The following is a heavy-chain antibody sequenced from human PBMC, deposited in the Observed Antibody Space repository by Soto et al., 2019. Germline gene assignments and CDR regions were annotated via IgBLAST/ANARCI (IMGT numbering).Heavy chain of an antibody. CDR1: GGSISSSSYY. J-gene: IGHJ4*02. CDR3: ARRYCSGGSCWEWGNYFVY. CDR2: IYYSGST. V-gene: IGHV4-39*01. Sequence: PSETLSLTCTVSGGSISSSSYYWGWIRQPPGKGLEWIGSIYYSGSTYYNPSLKSRVTISVDTSKNQFSLKLSSVTAADTAVYYCARRYCSGGSCWEWGNYFVYWGQGTLVTVSS. D-gene: IGHD2-15*01.